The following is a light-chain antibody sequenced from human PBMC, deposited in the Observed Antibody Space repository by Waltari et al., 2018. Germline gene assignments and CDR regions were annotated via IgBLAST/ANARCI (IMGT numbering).Light chain of an antibody. V-gene: IGKV1-33*01. J-gene: IGKJ4*01. CDR2: GAS. Sequence: DIQMTQSPSSLSASVGDKVTITCQASHDIRDDLNWYQKKRGKAPKLLIYGASNLETGVSSRFSGGRSGTDFIFSINNVQPEDIGTYYCQQYHGLPLTFGGGTTVEI. CDR1: HDIRDD. CDR3: QQYHGLPLT.